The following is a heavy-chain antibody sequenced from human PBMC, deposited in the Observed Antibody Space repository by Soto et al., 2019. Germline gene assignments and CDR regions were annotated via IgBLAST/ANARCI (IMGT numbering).Heavy chain of an antibody. V-gene: IGHV1-8*01. CDR1: GYTFTSCY. Sequence: ASVNVSCKSSGYTFTSCYINWVRRAPGQGLECMGWMNPNSGRTAYAQKFQGRVTMTRSTSISTAYMELSSLRSEDTAVYYCARPHDYIWGSHRTIESYAMDVWGQGTTVTVSS. D-gene: IGHD3-16*02. CDR2: MNPNSGRT. J-gene: IGHJ6*02. CDR3: ARPHDYIWGSHRTIESYAMDV.